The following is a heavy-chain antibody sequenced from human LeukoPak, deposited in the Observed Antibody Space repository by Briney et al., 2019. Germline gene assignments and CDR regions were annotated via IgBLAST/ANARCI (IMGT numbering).Heavy chain of an antibody. D-gene: IGHD3-9*01. CDR3: AKENDTLGTNAFDI. V-gene: IGHV3-43*02. CDR2: INEDGGKT. Sequence: GASLRLSCAASGFSFDDYPMHWVRQAPGGGLESVSLINEDGGKTFYADSVRGRFTNSRDNSKNSLYLQMNSLRTEDTALYYCAKENDTLGTNAFDIWGQGTIVTVFS. J-gene: IGHJ3*02. CDR1: GFSFDDYP.